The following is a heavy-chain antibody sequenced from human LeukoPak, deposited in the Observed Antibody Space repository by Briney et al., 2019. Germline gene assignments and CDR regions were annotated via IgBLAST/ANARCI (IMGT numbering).Heavy chain of an antibody. CDR2: IWGSGGSI. Sequence: TGGSLRLSCAASGFTFSSYAMSWVPHAPGRGLEWVSAIWGSGGSIYCGDSVKGRFTISRDNSKNALYLQMNSLRAEDTAVYYCAKGYPVVPAAMSYFDYWGQGTLVTVSS. CDR3: AKGYPVVPAAMSYFDY. D-gene: IGHD2-2*01. V-gene: IGHV3-23*01. J-gene: IGHJ4*02. CDR1: GFTFSSYA.